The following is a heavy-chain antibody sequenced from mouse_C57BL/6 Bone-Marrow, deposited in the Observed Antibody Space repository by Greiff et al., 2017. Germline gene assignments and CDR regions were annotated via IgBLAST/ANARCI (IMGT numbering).Heavy chain of an antibody. Sequence: QVQLQQPGAELVKPGASVKLSCKASGYTFTSYWMQWVKQRPGQGLEWIGEIDPSDSYTTYNQKFKGKATLTVDTSSSTAYMQLSSLTSEDSAVYYCAHYYGSSFDYWGQGTTLTVSS. V-gene: IGHV1-50*01. D-gene: IGHD1-1*01. J-gene: IGHJ2*01. CDR2: IDPSDSYT. CDR3: AHYYGSSFDY. CDR1: GYTFTSYW.